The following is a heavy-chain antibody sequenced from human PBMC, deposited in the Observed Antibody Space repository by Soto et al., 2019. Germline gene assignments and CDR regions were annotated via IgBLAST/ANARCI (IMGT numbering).Heavy chain of an antibody. Sequence: ASGKVSCKASGYTFNSYGIIWVRQAPGQGLEWMGWISAYNGNTNYAQNVQGRVTMTTDTSTSTAYMELRSLRSDDTAVYYCARDDCSGGSCYCDCWGQGTLVTVSS. V-gene: IGHV1-18*01. D-gene: IGHD2-15*01. J-gene: IGHJ4*02. CDR2: ISAYNGNT. CDR3: ARDDCSGGSCYCDC. CDR1: GYTFNSYG.